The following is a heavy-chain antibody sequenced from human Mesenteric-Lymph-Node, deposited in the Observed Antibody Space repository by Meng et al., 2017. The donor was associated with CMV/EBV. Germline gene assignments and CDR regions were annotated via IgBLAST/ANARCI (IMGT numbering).Heavy chain of an antibody. CDR3: ARGGDSSSFGY. Sequence: ETLSLTCAVYGGSFSGYYWSWVRQAPGKGLEWVANIKQDGSEKYYVDSVKGRFTISRDNAKNSLYLQMNSLRAEDTAVYYCARGGDSSSFGYWGQGTLVTVSS. CDR1: GGSFSGYY. D-gene: IGHD6-6*01. V-gene: IGHV3-7*01. CDR2: IKQDGSEK. J-gene: IGHJ4*02.